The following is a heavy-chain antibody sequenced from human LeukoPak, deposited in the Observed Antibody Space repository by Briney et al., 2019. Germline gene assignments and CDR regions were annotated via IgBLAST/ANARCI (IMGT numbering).Heavy chain of an antibody. CDR1: GGSISSSSYY. V-gene: IGHV4-39*07. CDR3: ARVGYSSGWTNRHWFDP. D-gene: IGHD6-19*01. Sequence: SETLSLTCTVSGGSISSSSYYWGWIRQPPGKGLEWIGSIYYSGSTYYNPSLKSRVTISVDTSKNQFSLKLSSVTAADTAVYYCARVGYSSGWTNRHWFDPWGQGTLVTVSS. CDR2: IYYSGST. J-gene: IGHJ5*02.